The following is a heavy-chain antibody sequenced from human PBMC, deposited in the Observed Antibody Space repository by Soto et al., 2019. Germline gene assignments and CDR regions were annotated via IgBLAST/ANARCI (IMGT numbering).Heavy chain of an antibody. CDR1: GFNFSSYE. Sequence: PGGSLRLSSAASGFNFSSYEMNWVRQAPGKGMEWVSYISSSGSTIYYADSVNGRFTISRDNAKNSLYLQMNSFRAEDRAVYYCSRDRARVTTLWERYDYWGQGTLVTVSS. CDR2: ISSSGSTI. D-gene: IGHD4-17*01. J-gene: IGHJ4*02. CDR3: SRDRARVTTLWERYDY. V-gene: IGHV3-48*03.